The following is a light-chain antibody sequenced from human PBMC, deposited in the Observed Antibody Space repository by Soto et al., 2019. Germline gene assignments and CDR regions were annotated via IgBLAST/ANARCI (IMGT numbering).Light chain of an antibody. CDR1: SSDVGGYNY. V-gene: IGLV2-14*03. CDR3: SSYTTSNTRQIV. CDR2: DVS. Sequence: QSVLTQPASVSGSPGQSITISCTGTSSDVGGYNYVSWYQHHPGKAPKLLIYDVSNRPSGVSNRFSGSKSDNTASLTISGLQPEADADYYCSSYTTSNTRQIVFGTGTKAPS. J-gene: IGLJ1*01.